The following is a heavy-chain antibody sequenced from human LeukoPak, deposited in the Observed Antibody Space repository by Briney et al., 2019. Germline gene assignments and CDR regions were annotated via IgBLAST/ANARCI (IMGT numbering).Heavy chain of an antibody. D-gene: IGHD1-26*01. Sequence: SETLSFTCSVSGASTSTNSYFWGWVRQPPGEGLEWIGNIYYSGRTYYSPSLKSRVTMSLDTSKNQFSLKLSSVTAADTAVYYCARGRPYTGNYHFDYWGQGTLVTVSS. J-gene: IGHJ4*02. CDR3: ARGRPYTGNYHFDY. CDR1: GASTSTNSYF. CDR2: IYYSGRT. V-gene: IGHV4-39*01.